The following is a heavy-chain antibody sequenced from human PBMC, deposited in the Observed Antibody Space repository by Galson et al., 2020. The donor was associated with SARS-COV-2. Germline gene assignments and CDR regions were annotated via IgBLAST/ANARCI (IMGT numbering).Heavy chain of an antibody. CDR3: ARGLGGYDYFDY. D-gene: IGHD5-12*01. CDR1: GFTFSSYA. CDR2: ISYDGSNK. Sequence: GGSLRLSCAASGFTFSSYAMHWVRQAPGKGLEWVAVISYDGSNKYYADSVKGQFTISRDNSKNTLYLQMNSLRAEDTAVYYCARGLGGYDYFDYWGQGTLVTVSS. V-gene: IGHV3-30*04. J-gene: IGHJ4*02.